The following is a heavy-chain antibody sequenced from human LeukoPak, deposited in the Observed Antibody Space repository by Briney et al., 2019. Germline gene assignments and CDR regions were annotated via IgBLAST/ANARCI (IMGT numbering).Heavy chain of an antibody. Sequence: ASVKVSCKASGYTFTSYYMHWVRQAPGQGLEWMGIISPSGGSTSYAQKFQGRVTMTRDMSTSTVYMELSSLRSEDTAVYYCARDRIAARLSLDYWGQGTLVTVSS. CDR1: GYTFTSYY. J-gene: IGHJ4*02. V-gene: IGHV1-46*01. D-gene: IGHD6-6*01. CDR2: ISPSGGST. CDR3: ARDRIAARLSLDY.